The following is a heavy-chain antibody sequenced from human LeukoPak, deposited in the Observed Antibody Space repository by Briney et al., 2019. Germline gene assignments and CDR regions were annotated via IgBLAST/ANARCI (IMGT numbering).Heavy chain of an antibody. J-gene: IGHJ6*03. CDR3: ARDWGGNTYSYNMDV. Sequence: ASVKVSCKASGDTFTIYTINGVRQAPGQGVEWRGWINTNAGNPTYTQGFTGRFVLSLYTSVSTRYLQICSLKAEDTGVYNCARDWGGNTYSYNMDVWGKGTTVTVSS. CDR2: INTNAGNP. V-gene: IGHV7-4-1*01. CDR1: GDTFTIYT. D-gene: IGHD1/OR15-1a*01.